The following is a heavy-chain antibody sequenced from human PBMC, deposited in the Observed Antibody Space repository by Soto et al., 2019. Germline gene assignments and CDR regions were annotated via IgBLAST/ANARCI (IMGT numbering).Heavy chain of an antibody. J-gene: IGHJ5*02. V-gene: IGHV4-34*01. D-gene: IGHD6-13*01. CDR3: ARGRYSSSLFSWFAP. Sequence: QVPLQQWGAGLLKPSETLSLTCAVYGGSFSGYYWSWIRQPPGKGLEWIGEINHSGRTNYNPSLKSRVTISVDTSKNQSSLKLSAVTAADTAVYYCARGRYSSSLFSWFAPWGQGTLVTVSS. CDR2: INHSGRT. CDR1: GGSFSGYY.